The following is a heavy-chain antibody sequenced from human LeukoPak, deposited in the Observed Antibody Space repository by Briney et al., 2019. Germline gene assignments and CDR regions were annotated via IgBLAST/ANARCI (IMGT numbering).Heavy chain of an antibody. CDR2: IYYSGST. V-gene: IGHV4-61*08. CDR1: GDSITTGDYF. CDR3: ARGKQQLNY. D-gene: IGHD6-13*01. Sequence: SQTLSLTCTVSGDSITTGDYFWSWIRQPPGKGLEWIGFIYYSGSTNYNPSLRSRVTISVDTSKNQFSLKLSSVTAADTAVYYCARGKQQLNYWGQGTLVTVSS. J-gene: IGHJ4*02.